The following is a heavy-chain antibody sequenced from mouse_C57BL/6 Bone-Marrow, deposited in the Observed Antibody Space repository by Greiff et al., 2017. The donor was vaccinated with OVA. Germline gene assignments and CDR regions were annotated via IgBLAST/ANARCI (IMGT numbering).Heavy chain of an antibody. CDR3: ASSSLYWYFDV. J-gene: IGHJ1*03. V-gene: IGHV1-69*01. CDR2: IDPSDSYT. CDR1: GYTFTSYW. Sequence: QVQLQQPGAELVMPGASVKLSCKASGYTFTSYWMHWVKQRPGQGLEWIGEIDPSDSYTNYNQKFKGKSTLTVDKSSSTAYMQLSSLTSEDSAVYYGASSSLYWYFDVWGTGTTVTVSS.